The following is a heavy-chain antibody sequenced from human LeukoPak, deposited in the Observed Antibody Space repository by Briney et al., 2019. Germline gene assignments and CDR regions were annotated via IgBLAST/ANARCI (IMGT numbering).Heavy chain of an antibody. J-gene: IGHJ4*02. CDR3: ARSFQENVYDSSGYYDY. V-gene: IGHV3-23*01. CDR1: GFTFSSYA. D-gene: IGHD3-22*01. Sequence: GGSLRLSCAASGFTFSSYAMSWVRQAPGKGLEWVSAISGSGGSTYYADSVKGRFTISRDNSKNTLYLQMNSLRAEDTAVYYCARSFQENVYDSSGYYDYWGQGTLVTVSS. CDR2: ISGSGGST.